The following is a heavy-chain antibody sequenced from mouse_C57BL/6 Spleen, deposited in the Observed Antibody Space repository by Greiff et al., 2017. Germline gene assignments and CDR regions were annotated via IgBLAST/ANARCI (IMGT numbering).Heavy chain of an antibody. CDR1: GYTFTSYW. Sequence: QVQLQQSGAELVKPGASVTMSCKASGYTFTSYWITWVKQRPGHGLEWIGDIYPGSGSTNYNEKFKSKATLTAVTSSSTAYMQLSSLTSEDSAVYYCAREELARDYFSYGGQGTTLTVSS. CDR3: AREELARDYFSY. J-gene: IGHJ2*01. CDR2: IYPGSGST. V-gene: IGHV1-55*01.